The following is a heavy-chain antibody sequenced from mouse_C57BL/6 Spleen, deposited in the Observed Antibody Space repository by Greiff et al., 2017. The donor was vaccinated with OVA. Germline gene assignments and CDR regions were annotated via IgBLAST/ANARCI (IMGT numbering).Heavy chain of an antibody. CDR3: ARDRDDGYFLDY. V-gene: IGHV5-4*01. D-gene: IGHD2-3*01. J-gene: IGHJ2*01. CDR2: ISDGGSYT. CDR1: GFTFSSYA. Sequence: EVQLQESGGGLVKPGGSLKLSCAASGFTFSSYAMSWVRQTPEKRLEWVATISDGGSYTYYPDNVKGRFTISRDNAKNNLYLQMSHLKSEDTAMYYCARDRDDGYFLDYWGQGTTLTVSS.